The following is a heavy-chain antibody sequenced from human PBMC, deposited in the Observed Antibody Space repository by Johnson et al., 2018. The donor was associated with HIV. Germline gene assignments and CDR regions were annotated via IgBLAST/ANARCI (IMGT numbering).Heavy chain of an antibody. Sequence: VQVVESGGGVVQPGRSLRLSCAASGFTFSSYAMHWVRQAPGKGLEWVAVISYDGSNTYYADSVKGRFTISRDNSKNTLDLQMNSLRAEDTAVYYCAKTVRQWLVRNDAFDIWGQGTMVTVSS. CDR3: AKTVRQWLVRNDAFDI. D-gene: IGHD6-19*01. J-gene: IGHJ3*02. V-gene: IGHV3-30*04. CDR1: GFTFSSYA. CDR2: ISYDGSNT.